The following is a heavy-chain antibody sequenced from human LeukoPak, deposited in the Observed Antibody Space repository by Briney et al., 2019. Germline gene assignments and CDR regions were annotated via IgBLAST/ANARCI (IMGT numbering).Heavy chain of an antibody. V-gene: IGHV4-30-2*01. CDR1: GGSISSGGYY. J-gene: IGHJ3*02. CDR3: ARTMIVVVTEAFDI. Sequence: PSETLSLTRTVSGGSISSGGYYWSWIRQPPGKGLEWIGYIYHSGSTYYNPSLKSRVTISVDRSKNQFSLKLSSVTAADTAVYYCARTMIVVVTEAFDIWGQGTMVTVSS. D-gene: IGHD3-22*01. CDR2: IYHSGST.